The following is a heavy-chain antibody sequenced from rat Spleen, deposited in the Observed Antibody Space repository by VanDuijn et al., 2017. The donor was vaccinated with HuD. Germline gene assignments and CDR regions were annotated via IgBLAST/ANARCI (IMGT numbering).Heavy chain of an antibody. D-gene: IGHD1-2*01. J-gene: IGHJ2*01. CDR3: ARHRIYYSSYIPFDY. CDR1: GFIFSNYD. CDR2: ITNTGDNT. Sequence: EVQLVESGGGLVQPGRSLKLSCAASGFIFSNYDMAWVRQAPTKGLEWIASITNTGDNTYYQDSVKGRFTISRDNAKSTLYLQMDSLRSEDTATYYCARHRIYYSSYIPFDYWGQGVMVTVSS. V-gene: IGHV5S23*01.